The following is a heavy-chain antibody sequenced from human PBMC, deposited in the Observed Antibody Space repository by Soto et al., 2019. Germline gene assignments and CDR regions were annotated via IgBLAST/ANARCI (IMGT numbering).Heavy chain of an antibody. CDR1: GFTFSSYA. Sequence: EVQLLESGGGLVQPGGSLRLSCAASGFTFSSYAMSWVRQAPGKGLEWVSAISGSGGSTYYADSVKGRFTISRDNSKNTLYLQMNSLRAEDTAVYYCAKAVDGWIAVAGTCLLDYWGQGTLVTVSS. D-gene: IGHD6-19*01. J-gene: IGHJ4*02. CDR3: AKAVDGWIAVAGTCLLDY. V-gene: IGHV3-23*01. CDR2: ISGSGGST.